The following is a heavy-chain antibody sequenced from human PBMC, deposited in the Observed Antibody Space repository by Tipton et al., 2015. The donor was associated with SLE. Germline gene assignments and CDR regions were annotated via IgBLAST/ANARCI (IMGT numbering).Heavy chain of an antibody. CDR3: ARLGSRAANIGY. CDR2: IYTSGST. Sequence: TLSLTCTVSGGSISSGSYYWSWIRQPAGKGLEWIGYIYTSGSTNYNPSLKSRVTISVDTSKNQFSLKLSSVTAADTAVYHCARLGSRAANIGYWGQGTQVTVSS. V-gene: IGHV4-61*09. D-gene: IGHD6-6*01. J-gene: IGHJ4*02. CDR1: GGSISSGSYY.